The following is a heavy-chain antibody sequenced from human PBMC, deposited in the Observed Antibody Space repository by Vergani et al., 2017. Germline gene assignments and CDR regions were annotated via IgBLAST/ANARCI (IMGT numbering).Heavy chain of an antibody. Sequence: EVQLVESGGGLVQPGGSLRLSCAASGFTFSSYSMNWVRQAPGKGLEWVSYISSSSSTIYYADSVKGRFTISRDNSKNTLYLEMNSLKAEDTATYYCAKAGSVXSGELSYYYYMDVWGKGTTVTVTS. CDR2: ISSSSSTI. J-gene: IGHJ6*03. CDR3: AKAGSVXSGELSYYYYMDV. CDR1: GFTFSSYS. V-gene: IGHV3-48*01. D-gene: IGHD1-7*01.